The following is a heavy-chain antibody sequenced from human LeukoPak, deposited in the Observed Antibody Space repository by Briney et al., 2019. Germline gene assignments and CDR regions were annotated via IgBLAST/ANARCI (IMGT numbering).Heavy chain of an antibody. CDR3: ARVGSGWNFDH. D-gene: IGHD6-19*01. Sequence: PGGSLRLSCAASGFTFSSYAMNWVRQAPGKGLEWVSVIYSGGSTYYADSVKGRFTISRDNSKNTLYLQMNSLRAEDTAVYYCARVGSGWNFDHWGQGTLVTVSS. CDR2: IYSGGST. J-gene: IGHJ4*02. CDR1: GFTFSSYA. V-gene: IGHV3-66*01.